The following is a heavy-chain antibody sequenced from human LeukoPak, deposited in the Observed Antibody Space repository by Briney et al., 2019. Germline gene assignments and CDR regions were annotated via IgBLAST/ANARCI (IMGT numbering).Heavy chain of an antibody. CDR2: IKSDGGIT. J-gene: IGHJ5*02. V-gene: IGHV3-74*01. D-gene: IGHD1-26*01. Sequence: GGSLRLSCAASGFTFSNYWMHWVRQAPGKGLVWVSRIKSDGGITNYADSVKGRFTISRDNAKNTLYLQMNSLRAEDAAVYYCARRRAVGGFDPWGQGTLVTVSS. CDR1: GFTFSNYW. CDR3: ARRRAVGGFDP.